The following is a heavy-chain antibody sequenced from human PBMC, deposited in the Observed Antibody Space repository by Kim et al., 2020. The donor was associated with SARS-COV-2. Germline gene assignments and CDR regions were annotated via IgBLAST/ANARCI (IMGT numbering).Heavy chain of an antibody. V-gene: IGHV3-23*01. Sequence: VKGRFTISRDNSKNTLYLQMNSLRAEDTAVYYCAKAGQGPRGYSYGGFDYWGQGTLVTVSS. CDR3: AKAGQGPRGYSYGGFDY. J-gene: IGHJ4*02. D-gene: IGHD5-18*01.